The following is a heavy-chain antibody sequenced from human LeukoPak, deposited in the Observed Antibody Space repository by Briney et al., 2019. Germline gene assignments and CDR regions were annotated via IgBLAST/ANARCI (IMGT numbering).Heavy chain of an antibody. CDR3: ARDRTLAGDPAFDY. CDR2: IKQDGSEK. Sequence: SGGSLRLSCAASGFTFSSYWMSWVRQAPGKGLEWVANIKQDGSEKYYVDSVKGRFTISRDNAKNSLYLQMNSLRAEDTAVYYCARDRTLAGDPAFDYWGQGTLVTVSS. D-gene: IGHD3-16*01. CDR1: GFTFSSYW. J-gene: IGHJ4*02. V-gene: IGHV3-7*03.